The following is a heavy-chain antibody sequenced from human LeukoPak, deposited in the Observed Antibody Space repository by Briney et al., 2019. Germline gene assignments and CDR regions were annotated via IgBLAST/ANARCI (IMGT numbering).Heavy chain of an antibody. J-gene: IGHJ3*02. V-gene: IGHV1-18*01. D-gene: IGHD3-22*01. CDR1: GYTFTSYG. Sequence: GASVKVSCKASGYTFTSYGISWVRQAPGQGLEWMGWISAYNGNTNYAQKLQGRVTMTTDTSTSTAYMELRSLRSDDTAVYYCAHYDSSGYYHQNAFDIWGQGTMVTVSS. CDR3: AHYDSSGYYHQNAFDI. CDR2: ISAYNGNT.